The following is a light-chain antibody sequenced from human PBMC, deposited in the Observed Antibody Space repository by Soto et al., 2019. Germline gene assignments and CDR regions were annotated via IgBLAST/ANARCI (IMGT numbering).Light chain of an antibody. CDR3: QQRSKWPPIT. V-gene: IGKV3-11*01. CDR1: QSVRTY. CDR2: DAS. Sequence: EIVLTQSPLTLSLSPGERATLSCRASQSVRTYLAWYQHKPGQAPRLLIYDASNRATGIPARFSGSGSATDFTLTISSLEPEDSAVYYCQQRSKWPPITFGQGTRLEIK. J-gene: IGKJ5*01.